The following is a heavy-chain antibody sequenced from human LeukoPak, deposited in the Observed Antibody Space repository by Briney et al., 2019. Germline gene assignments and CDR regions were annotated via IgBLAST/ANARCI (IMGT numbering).Heavy chain of an antibody. J-gene: IGHJ4*02. CDR2: ISSSGSTI. V-gene: IGHV3-11*04. Sequence: GGSLRLSCAASGFTFSDYYMSWLRQAPGKGLEWVSYISSSGSTIYYADSVKGRFTISRDNAKNSLYLQMNSLRAEDTAVYYCARVEASGYDYGAFDSWGQGTLVTVSS. D-gene: IGHD5-12*01. CDR1: GFTFSDYY. CDR3: ARVEASGYDYGAFDS.